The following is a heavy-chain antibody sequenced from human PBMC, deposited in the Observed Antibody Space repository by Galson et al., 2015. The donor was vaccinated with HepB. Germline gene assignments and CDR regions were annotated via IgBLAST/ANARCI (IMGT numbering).Heavy chain of an antibody. V-gene: IGHV3-72*01. Sequence: SLRLSCAASGFTFSNHYMDWVRQAPGKGLEWVGRARSKDYSHTTECAASVKGRFTISRDESKTSLYLQMNSLRTEDSAVYYCATGYNGKDYHYWGQGTLVTVSS. CDR1: GFTFSNHY. CDR3: ATGYNGKDYHY. D-gene: IGHD1-26*01. CDR2: ARSKDYSHTT. J-gene: IGHJ4*02.